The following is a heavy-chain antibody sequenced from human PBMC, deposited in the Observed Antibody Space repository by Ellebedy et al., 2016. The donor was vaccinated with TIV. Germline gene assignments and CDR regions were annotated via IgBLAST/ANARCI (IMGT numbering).Heavy chain of an antibody. J-gene: IGHJ5*02. V-gene: IGHV6-1*01. CDR1: GDSVSSNSAA. CDR3: ARDGYCTNGVCLNWFDP. D-gene: IGHD2-8*01. Sequence: MPSETLSLTCAISGDSVSSNSAAWNWIRQSPSRGLEWLGRTYYRSKWYNDYAVSVKSRITINPDTSKNQFSLQLNSVTPEDTAVYYCARDGYCTNGVCLNWFDPWGQGTLVTVSS. CDR2: TYYRSKWYN.